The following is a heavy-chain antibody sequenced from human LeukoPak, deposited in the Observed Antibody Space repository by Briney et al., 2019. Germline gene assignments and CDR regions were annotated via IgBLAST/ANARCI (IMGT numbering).Heavy chain of an antibody. Sequence: PSETLSLTCTVSGGSISSSSYYWSWIRQPPGKGLEWIGYIHYSGNTNYNPSLKSRVTISVDTSKNQFSLKLSSVTAADTAVYYCARGYYHTDVWGKGTTVTVSS. CDR1: GGSISSSSYY. J-gene: IGHJ6*03. V-gene: IGHV4-61*01. CDR3: ARGYYHTDV. CDR2: IHYSGNT.